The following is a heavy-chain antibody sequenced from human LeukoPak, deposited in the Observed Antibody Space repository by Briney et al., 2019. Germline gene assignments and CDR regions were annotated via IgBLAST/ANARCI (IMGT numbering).Heavy chain of an antibody. D-gene: IGHD1-26*01. V-gene: IGHV3-23*01. CDR2: ISGSGGST. Sequence: GGSLRLSCAASGFTFSSYEMNWVRQAPGKGLEWVSAISGSGGSTYYADSVKGRFTISRDNSKNTLYLQMNSLRAEDTAVYYCAKASGGAFDIWGQGTMVTVSS. CDR1: GFTFSSYE. J-gene: IGHJ3*02. CDR3: AKASGGAFDI.